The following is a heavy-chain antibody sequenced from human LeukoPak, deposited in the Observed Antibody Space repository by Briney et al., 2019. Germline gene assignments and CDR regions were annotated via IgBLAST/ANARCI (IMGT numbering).Heavy chain of an antibody. CDR1: GFTFSSYS. CDR3: ARGRTRYYFDY. V-gene: IGHV3-21*01. J-gene: IGHJ4*02. CDR2: ISSSSYI. Sequence: GGSLRLSCAASGFTFSSYSMNWVRQAPGKGLEWVSSISSSSYIYYADSVKGRFTISRDNAKNSLYLQMNSLRAEDTAVYYCARGRTRYYFDYWGQGTLVTVSS. D-gene: IGHD1-14*01.